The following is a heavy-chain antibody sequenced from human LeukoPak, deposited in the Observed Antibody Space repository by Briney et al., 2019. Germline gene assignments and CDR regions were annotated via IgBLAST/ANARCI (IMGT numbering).Heavy chain of an antibody. D-gene: IGHD3-22*01. J-gene: IGHJ4*02. V-gene: IGHV3-23*01. Sequence: GGSLRLSCAASACTFATYAMSWVRQAPGKGLEWVSSISGSGGSTHYADSVRGRFTISRDNSKSTLYLKMNSLRAEDTAIYYCAKMPAYYYDSSGYAFHFDYWGQGTLVTVSS. CDR2: ISGSGGST. CDR3: AKMPAYYYDSSGYAFHFDY. CDR1: ACTFATYA.